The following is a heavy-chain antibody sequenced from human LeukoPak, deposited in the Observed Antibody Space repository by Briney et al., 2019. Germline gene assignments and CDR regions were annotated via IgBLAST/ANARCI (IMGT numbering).Heavy chain of an antibody. CDR2: IYTSGST. CDR3: ARDDPDSGSYDY. D-gene: IGHD6-19*01. V-gene: IGHV4-61*02. J-gene: IGHJ4*02. Sequence: SETLSLTCTVSGGSISSGSYYWSWIRQPAGKGLEWIGRIYTSGSTNYNPSLKSRVTMSVDTSKNQFSLKLSSVTAADTAVYYCARDDPDSGSYDYWGQGTLVTVSS. CDR1: GGSISSGSYY.